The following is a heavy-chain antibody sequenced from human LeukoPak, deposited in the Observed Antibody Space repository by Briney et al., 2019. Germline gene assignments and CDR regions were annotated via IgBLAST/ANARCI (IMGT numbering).Heavy chain of an antibody. Sequence: ASVKVSCKASGGTFSSYAISWVRQASGQGLEWMGGIIPIFGTANYAQKFQGRVTITADESTSTAYMELSSLRSEDTAVYYCARDSSSLRSAYNWFDPWGQGTLVTVSS. J-gene: IGHJ5*02. D-gene: IGHD6-6*01. CDR2: IIPIFGTA. CDR1: GGTFSSYA. CDR3: ARDSSSLRSAYNWFDP. V-gene: IGHV1-69*01.